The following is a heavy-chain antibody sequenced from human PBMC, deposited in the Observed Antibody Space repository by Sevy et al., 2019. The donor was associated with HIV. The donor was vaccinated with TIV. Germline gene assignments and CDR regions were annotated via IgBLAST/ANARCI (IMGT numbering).Heavy chain of an antibody. Sequence: GGSLRLSCAASGFTCDDYVMHWVRQVPGKGLEWVSLISWDGGRTYYADSVKGRFTISRENSKNSLYLQMNSLRAEDTDLYYCAKAISRMITFAGLIGVDVWGHGTTVTVSS. CDR1: GFTCDDYV. V-gene: IGHV3-43D*04. J-gene: IGHJ6*02. CDR2: ISWDGGRT. CDR3: AKAISRMITFAGLIGVDV. D-gene: IGHD3-16*01.